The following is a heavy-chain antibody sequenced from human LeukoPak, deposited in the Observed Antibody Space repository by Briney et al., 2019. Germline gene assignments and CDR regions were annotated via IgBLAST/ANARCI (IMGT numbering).Heavy chain of an antibody. D-gene: IGHD6-6*01. CDR2: IYHSGST. J-gene: IGHJ6*03. CDR3: ARQSIAARGYYYYMDV. CDR1: GYSLSSGYY. V-gene: IGHV4-38-2*02. Sequence: SETLSLTCTVSGYSLSSGYYWGWIRQPPGKGLQWIGTIYHSGSTYYNPSLKSRVTISVDTSKNHFSLRLSSVTAADTAVYYCARQSIAARGYYYYMDVWGKGTTVTVSS.